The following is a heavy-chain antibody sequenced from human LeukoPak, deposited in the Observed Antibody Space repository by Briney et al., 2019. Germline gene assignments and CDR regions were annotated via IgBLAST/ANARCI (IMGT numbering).Heavy chain of an antibody. Sequence: GGSLRLSCAASGFTFSSYWMSWVRQAPGKGLEWVANIKKDGSEKYYVDSVKGRFTISRDNAKKSLYLQMNSLGAEDTAVYYCASTYETGHFDYWGQGTLVTVSS. CDR3: ASTYETGHFDY. D-gene: IGHD3-10*01. CDR1: GFTFSSYW. CDR2: IKKDGSEK. J-gene: IGHJ4*02. V-gene: IGHV3-7*01.